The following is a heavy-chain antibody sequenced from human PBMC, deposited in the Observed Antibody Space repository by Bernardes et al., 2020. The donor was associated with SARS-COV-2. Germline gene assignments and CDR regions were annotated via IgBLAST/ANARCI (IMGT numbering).Heavy chain of an antibody. D-gene: IGHD3-22*01. Sequence: SETLSLTCTVSGGSISSYYWSWIRQPPGTGLAWIGYIYYSGSTNYNPSLKSRVPISVDTSKNQFSLKLSSVTAADTAVYYCASSYRSGYPYWYFDLWGRGTLVTVSS. CDR1: GGSISSYY. CDR3: ASSYRSGYPYWYFDL. V-gene: IGHV4-59*01. CDR2: IYYSGST. J-gene: IGHJ2*01.